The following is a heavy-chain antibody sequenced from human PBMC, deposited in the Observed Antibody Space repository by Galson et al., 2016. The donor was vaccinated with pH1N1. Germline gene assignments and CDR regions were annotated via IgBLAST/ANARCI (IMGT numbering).Heavy chain of an antibody. Sequence: SVKVSCKASGGPFSSYAFSWVRQAPGQGLEWMGRISPSLRIANYVQKFQGRVTITADESTSTVYMELSSPRSEDTAVYYCARHPGGGNYDRIYYKGHMDVWGKGTTVTVSS. CDR2: ISPSLRIA. CDR1: GGPFSSYA. D-gene: IGHD3-22*01. V-gene: IGHV1-69*04. CDR3: ARHPGGGNYDRIYYKGHMDV. J-gene: IGHJ6*03.